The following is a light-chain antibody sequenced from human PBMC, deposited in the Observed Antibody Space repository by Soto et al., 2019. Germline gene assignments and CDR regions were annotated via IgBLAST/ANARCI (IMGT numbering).Light chain of an antibody. J-gene: IGKJ2*01. Sequence: EIVMTQSPATLSVSPGERATLSCRASQSVSSNLAWYQQKPGQAPRLLIYGASTRATCIPARFSGSESGTELTLTIRSLQSEDFAVSYCQQYNNWARSFGQGTKLEIK. CDR3: QQYNNWARS. CDR2: GAS. CDR1: QSVSSN. V-gene: IGKV3-15*01.